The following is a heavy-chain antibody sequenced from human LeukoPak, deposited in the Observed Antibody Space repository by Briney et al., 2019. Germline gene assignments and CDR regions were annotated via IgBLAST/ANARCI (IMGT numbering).Heavy chain of an antibody. J-gene: IGHJ3*02. D-gene: IGHD2-15*01. Sequence: ASVKVSCKASEYTFVAYHMHWVRQAPGQGLEWMGWINPNSGGTNYAQKFQGRVTMTRDTSISTAYMELIGLGSGDTAVYYCARGLPADIWGQGTMVTVSS. CDR2: INPNSGGT. V-gene: IGHV1-2*02. CDR3: ARGLPADI. CDR1: EYTFVAYH.